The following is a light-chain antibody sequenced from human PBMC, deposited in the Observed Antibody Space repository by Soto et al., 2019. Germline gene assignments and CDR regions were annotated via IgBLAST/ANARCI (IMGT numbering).Light chain of an antibody. CDR3: CTYAGSYPVV. Sequence: QSALTQPRSVSGSPGESVTISCTGTSSDGGGYNYVSWYQHHPGKAPKLMIYDVDKQPSGVPGRFSGSKSGNTASLTISGLQAEDEADYYCCTYAGSYPVVFGTGTKGTV. CDR1: SSDGGGYNY. CDR2: DVD. J-gene: IGLJ1*01. V-gene: IGLV2-11*01.